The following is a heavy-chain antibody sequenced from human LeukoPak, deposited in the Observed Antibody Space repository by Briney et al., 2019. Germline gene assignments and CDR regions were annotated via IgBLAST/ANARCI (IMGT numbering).Heavy chain of an antibody. Sequence: SETLSLTCTVSGGSISSYYWSWIRQPPGKGPEWIGYIYYSGSTNYNPSLKSRGTISVDTSKNQFSLKLSSVTAADTAVYYCARGVSYYDSSGYYNEYFQHWGQGTLVTVSS. V-gene: IGHV4-59*08. CDR3: ARGVSYYDSSGYYNEYFQH. D-gene: IGHD3-22*01. J-gene: IGHJ1*01. CDR2: IYYSGST. CDR1: GGSISSYY.